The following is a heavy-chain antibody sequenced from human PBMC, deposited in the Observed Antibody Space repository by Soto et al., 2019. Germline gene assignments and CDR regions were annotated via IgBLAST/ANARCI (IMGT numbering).Heavy chain of an antibody. V-gene: IGHV3-33*01. D-gene: IGHD1-26*01. Sequence: GGSLSLSCAASGFRFTGHGMHWVRQVPGKGLEWVALIYYDGSDEYYADSVKGRFSISRDNAKNSLYLQMNSLRDEDTAVYYCARGSSRWELLSYGTWFDPWGQGTLVTVSS. CDR3: ARGSSRWELLSYGTWFDP. J-gene: IGHJ5*02. CDR1: GFRFTGHG. CDR2: IYYDGSDE.